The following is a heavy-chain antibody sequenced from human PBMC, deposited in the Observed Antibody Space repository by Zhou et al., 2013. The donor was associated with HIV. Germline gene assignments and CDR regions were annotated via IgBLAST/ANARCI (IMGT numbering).Heavy chain of an antibody. D-gene: IGHD6-19*01. V-gene: IGHV1-69*05. Sequence: QVQLVQSGAEVKKPGSSVKVSCKASGGTFSSYAISWVRQAPGQGLEWMGGIIPIFGTANYARNFQGRVTITPDESTGTAYMELSSLRSEDTAVYYCTRGEGYGSGGILFDYWGQGTLVTVSS. CDR2: IIPIFGTA. J-gene: IGHJ4*02. CDR1: GGTFSSYA. CDR3: TRGEGYGSGGILFDY.